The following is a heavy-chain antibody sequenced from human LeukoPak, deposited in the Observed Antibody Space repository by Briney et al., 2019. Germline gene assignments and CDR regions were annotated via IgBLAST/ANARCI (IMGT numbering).Heavy chain of an antibody. J-gene: IGHJ4*02. CDR2: IYYSGTT. D-gene: IGHD1-1*01. Sequence: PSETLSLTCTVSGGSISSDYWSWIRQSPGKEREWIGYIYYSGTTNYNPSLKSRVTISLDTSKNQFSLKLSSVTAADTAVYDCARGANWASPDYWGQGTLVTVSS. CDR3: ARGANWASPDY. V-gene: IGHV4-59*01. CDR1: GGSISSDY.